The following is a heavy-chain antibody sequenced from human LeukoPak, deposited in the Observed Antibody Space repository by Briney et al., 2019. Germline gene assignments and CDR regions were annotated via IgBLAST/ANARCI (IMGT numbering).Heavy chain of an antibody. D-gene: IGHD3-22*01. CDR3: ARGRDSSGYSLDY. J-gene: IGHJ4*02. Sequence: PSETLSLTCAVYGGSFSGYHWSWIRQPPGRGLEWIGEINYSGSTNYNPPLKSRVTISVDTSKNQFSLKLSSVTAADTAVYYCARGRDSSGYSLDYWGQGTLVTVSS. CDR1: GGSFSGYH. CDR2: INYSGST. V-gene: IGHV4-34*01.